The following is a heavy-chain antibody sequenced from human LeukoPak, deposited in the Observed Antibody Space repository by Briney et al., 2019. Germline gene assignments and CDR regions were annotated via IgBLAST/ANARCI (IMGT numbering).Heavy chain of an antibody. J-gene: IGHJ4*02. CDR1: GFTFSSYG. CDR2: IRYDGSNK. V-gene: IGHV3-30*02. CDR3: AKLVDYYGSGSYIGIDY. D-gene: IGHD3-10*01. Sequence: GGPLRLSRAASGFTFSSYGMHWVRQAPGKGLEWVAFIRYDGSNKYYADSVKGRFTISRDNSKNTLYLQMNSLRAEDTAVYYCAKLVDYYGSGSYIGIDYWGQGTLVTVSS.